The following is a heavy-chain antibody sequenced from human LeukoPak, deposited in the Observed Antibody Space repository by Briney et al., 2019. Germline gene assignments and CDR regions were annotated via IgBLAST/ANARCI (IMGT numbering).Heavy chain of an antibody. CDR1: GGSFSGYY. V-gene: IGHV4-34*01. CDR3: ARAGIRITMVRGIPYYFDY. CDR2: IHHRGST. J-gene: IGHJ4*02. D-gene: IGHD3-10*01. Sequence: SETLSLTCAVYGGSFSGYYWSWIRQPPGKGLEWIGEIHHRGSTSYNPSLKSRVTLSVDTSKNQFSLKLSSVTAADTAVYYCARAGIRITMVRGIPYYFDYWGQGTLVTVSS.